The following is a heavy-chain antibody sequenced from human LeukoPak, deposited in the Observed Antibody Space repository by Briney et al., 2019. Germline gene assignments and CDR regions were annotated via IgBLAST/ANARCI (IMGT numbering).Heavy chain of an antibody. CDR2: INPNSGGT. CDR3: ASSVPPYYYYGMDV. V-gene: IGHV1-2*04. D-gene: IGHD3-10*01. J-gene: IGHJ6*02. Sequence: ASVKVSCKASGYTFTGYYMHWVRQAPGQGLEWMGWINPNSGGTNYAQKFQGWVTMTRDTSISTAYMELSRLRSDDTAVYYCASSVPPYYYYGMDVWGQGTTVTVSS. CDR1: GYTFTGYY.